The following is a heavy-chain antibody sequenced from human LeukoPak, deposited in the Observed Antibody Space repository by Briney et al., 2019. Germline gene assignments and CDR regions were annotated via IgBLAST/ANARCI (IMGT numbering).Heavy chain of an antibody. D-gene: IGHD3-22*01. CDR2: ISSSSSYI. Sequence: GGSLRLSCAASGFTFSSYSMNWVRQAPGKGLEWVSSISSSSSYIYYADSVKGRFTISRDNAKNSLYLQMNSLRAEDTAVYYCARGRAYYYDSSGPPDYWGQGTLVTVSS. V-gene: IGHV3-21*01. CDR3: ARGRAYYYDSSGPPDY. CDR1: GFTFSSYS. J-gene: IGHJ4*02.